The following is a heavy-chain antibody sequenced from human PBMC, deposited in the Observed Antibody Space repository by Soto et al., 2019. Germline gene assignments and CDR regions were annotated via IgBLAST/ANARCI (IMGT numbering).Heavy chain of an antibody. CDR2: IYYSGST. V-gene: IGHV4-39*01. D-gene: IGHD5-12*01. J-gene: IGHJ4*02. CDR1: GGSVSSSSYY. Sequence: TSETLSLTCTVSGGSVSSSSYYWGWIRQPPGKGLEWIGSIYYSGSTYYNPSLKSRVTISVDTSKNQFSLKLSSVTAADTAVYYCARTPYSGYDYNYFDYWGQGTLVTVSS. CDR3: ARTPYSGYDYNYFDY.